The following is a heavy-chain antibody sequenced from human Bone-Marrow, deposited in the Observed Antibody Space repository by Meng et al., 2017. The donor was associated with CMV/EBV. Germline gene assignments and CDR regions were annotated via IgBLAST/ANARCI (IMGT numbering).Heavy chain of an antibody. D-gene: IGHD2-2*01. CDR3: ARTPPAAIGWYFDL. CDR1: GFTFRDYY. J-gene: IGHJ2*01. V-gene: IGHV3-11*01. Sequence: ASGFTFRDYYMSWIRQAPGKGLEWVSYMSRSGSTIWYADSVQGRFTISRDNAKNSLYLQMNSLSAEDTAVYYCARTPPAAIGWYFDLWGRGTLVTVSS. CDR2: MSRSGSTI.